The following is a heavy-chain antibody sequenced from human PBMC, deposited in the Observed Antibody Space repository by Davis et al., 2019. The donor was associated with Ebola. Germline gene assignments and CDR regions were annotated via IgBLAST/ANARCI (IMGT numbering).Heavy chain of an antibody. CDR3: ARESERYSRSKVGY. CDR1: GFTFSSYA. V-gene: IGHV3-64*04. J-gene: IGHJ4*02. CDR2: ISSNGGST. D-gene: IGHD6-13*01. Sequence: GGSLRLSCSASGFTFSSYAMHWVRQAPGKGLEYVSAISSNGGSTYYADSVKGRFTISRDNSKNTLYLQMNSLRAEDTAVYYCARESERYSRSKVGYWGQGTLVTVSS.